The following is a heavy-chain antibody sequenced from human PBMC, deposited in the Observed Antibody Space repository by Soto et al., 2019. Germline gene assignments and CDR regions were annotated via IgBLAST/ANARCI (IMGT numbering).Heavy chain of an antibody. V-gene: IGHV1-3*01. J-gene: IGHJ6*02. CDR2: INVGSGNT. Sequence: ASVKVSCKAAGYTFSAYTMNWVRQAPGQSLEWMGWINVGSGNTRYSQNFQGRVSITRDTSASTAYLELTSLRSEDTAVYYCARGKGLVVPSLPDYYYGMDVWGQGTTVTVSS. CDR1: GYTFSAYT. D-gene: IGHD2-2*01. CDR3: ARGKGLVVPSLPDYYYGMDV.